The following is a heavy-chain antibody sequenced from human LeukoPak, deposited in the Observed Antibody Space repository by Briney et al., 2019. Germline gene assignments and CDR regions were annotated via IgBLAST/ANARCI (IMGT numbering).Heavy chain of an antibody. CDR3: AKDRVDYGDYPRGMDV. CDR2: ISGSGGST. J-gene: IGHJ6*02. Sequence: GALRLSCAASGFTFSSYAMSWVRQAPGKGLEWVSAISGSGGSTYYADSVKGRFTISRDNSKNTLYLQMNSLRAEDTAVYYCAKDRVDYGDYPRGMDVWGQGTTVTVSS. D-gene: IGHD4-17*01. CDR1: GFTFSSYA. V-gene: IGHV3-23*01.